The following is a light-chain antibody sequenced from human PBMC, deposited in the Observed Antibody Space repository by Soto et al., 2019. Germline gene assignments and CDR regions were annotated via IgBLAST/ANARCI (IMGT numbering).Light chain of an antibody. V-gene: IGLV2-8*01. J-gene: IGLJ2*01. CDR3: SSYAGGDFAVI. Sequence: QSALTQSPSASGSPGQSVTISCTGTSSDLGGYDRVSWYQQYPAEVPKLIIHDVSQRPPGVPDRFSGSKSGNTASLTVSGLQAEDEADYYCSSYAGGDFAVIVGGGTKLTVL. CDR1: SSDLGGYDR. CDR2: DVS.